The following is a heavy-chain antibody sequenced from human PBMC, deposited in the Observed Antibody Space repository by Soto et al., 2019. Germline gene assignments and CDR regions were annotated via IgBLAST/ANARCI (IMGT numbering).Heavy chain of an antibody. D-gene: IGHD2-15*01. Sequence: VASVKVSCKASGFTFTSSAMQWVRQARGQRLEWIGWIVVGSGNTNYAQKFQERVTITRDISTSTAYMGLSSLRSEDTAVYYCARLRRYCSGGSCPRFDYWGQGTLVTVSS. CDR3: ARLRRYCSGGSCPRFDY. J-gene: IGHJ4*02. CDR2: IVVGSGNT. V-gene: IGHV1-58*02. CDR1: GFTFTSSA.